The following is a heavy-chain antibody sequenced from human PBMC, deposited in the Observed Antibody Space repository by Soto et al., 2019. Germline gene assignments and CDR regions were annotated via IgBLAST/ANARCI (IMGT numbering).Heavy chain of an antibody. D-gene: IGHD1-26*01. Sequence: SETLSLTCTVSGDSVSSTNYYWGWIRQPPGKGLEWIGSVYYGGSTYYNPSLNSRVMISVDRSKNQLSLKLTSVTAADSGVYYCARPKFSATYDSWGQGTLVTVSS. CDR1: GDSVSSTNYY. J-gene: IGHJ5*01. CDR2: VYYGGST. CDR3: ARPKFSATYDS. V-gene: IGHV4-39*01.